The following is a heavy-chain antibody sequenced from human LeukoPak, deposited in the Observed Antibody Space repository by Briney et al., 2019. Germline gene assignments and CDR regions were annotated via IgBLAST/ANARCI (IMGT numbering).Heavy chain of an antibody. Sequence: PSETLSLTCTVSGVSISSYYWSWIRQPPGKGLEWIGYIYYSGSTNYNPSLKSRVTISVDTSKNQFSLKLSSVTAADTAVYYCARGHSSSWPYFDYWGQGTLVTVSS. J-gene: IGHJ4*02. D-gene: IGHD6-13*01. CDR1: GVSISSYY. CDR3: ARGHSSSWPYFDY. V-gene: IGHV4-59*01. CDR2: IYYSGST.